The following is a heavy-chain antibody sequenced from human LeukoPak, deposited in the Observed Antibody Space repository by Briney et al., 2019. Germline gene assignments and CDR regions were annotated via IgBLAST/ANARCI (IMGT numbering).Heavy chain of an antibody. CDR3: ARVLSRDPDY. D-gene: IGHD2-2*01. CDR2: IIPILGIA. CDR1: GGTFSSYA. J-gene: IGHJ4*02. V-gene: IGHV1-69*04. Sequence: ASVKVSCKASGGTFSSYAISWVRQAPGQGLEWMGRIIPILGIANYAQKFQGRVTITADKSTSTAYMEPRSLRSDDTAVYYCARVLSRDPDYWGQGTLVTVSS.